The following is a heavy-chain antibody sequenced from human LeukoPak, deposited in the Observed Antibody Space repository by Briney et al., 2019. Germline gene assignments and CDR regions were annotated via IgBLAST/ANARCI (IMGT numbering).Heavy chain of an antibody. Sequence: ASVKVSCKASGYTFTGYYMHWVRQAPGQGLEWMGWINPNSGGTNYAQKFQGRVTMTRDTSISTAYMELSRLRSDDTAVYYCARSDYGVPGYYFDYWGQGTLVTVSS. V-gene: IGHV1-2*02. J-gene: IGHJ4*02. CDR2: INPNSGGT. CDR3: ARSDYGVPGYYFDY. D-gene: IGHD4-17*01. CDR1: GYTFTGYY.